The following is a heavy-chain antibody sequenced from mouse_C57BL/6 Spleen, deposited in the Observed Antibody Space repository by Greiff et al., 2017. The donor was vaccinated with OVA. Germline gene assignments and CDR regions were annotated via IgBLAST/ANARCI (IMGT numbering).Heavy chain of an antibody. CDR1: GYSITSGYY. J-gene: IGHJ3*01. CDR2: ISYDGSN. D-gene: IGHD2-4*01. Sequence: ESGPGLVKPSQSLSLTCSVTGYSITSGYYWNWIRQFPGNKLEWMGYISYDGSNNYNPSLKNRISITRDTSKNQFFLKLNSVTTEDTATYYCARDHYYDYDWFAYWGQGTLVTVSA. V-gene: IGHV3-6*01. CDR3: ARDHYYDYDWFAY.